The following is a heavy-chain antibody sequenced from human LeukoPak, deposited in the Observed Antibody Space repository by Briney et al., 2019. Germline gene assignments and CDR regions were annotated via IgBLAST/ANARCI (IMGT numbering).Heavy chain of an antibody. CDR2: ISSISSYI. Sequence: GGSLRLSCAASGFTFSSYSMNWVRQAPGKGLEWVSSISSISSYIYYADSVKGRFTVSRDNAKNSLYLQMDSLRAEDTAVYYCARGRIAVATYYFDYWGQGTLVTVSS. V-gene: IGHV3-21*04. CDR1: GFTFSSYS. J-gene: IGHJ4*02. D-gene: IGHD6-19*01. CDR3: ARGRIAVATYYFDY.